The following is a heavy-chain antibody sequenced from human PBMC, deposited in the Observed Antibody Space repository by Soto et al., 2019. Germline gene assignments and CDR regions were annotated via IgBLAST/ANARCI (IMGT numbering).Heavy chain of an antibody. V-gene: IGHV1-69*13. J-gene: IGHJ3*01. CDR3: AKDLGASKLYPLSAFDV. D-gene: IGHD2-2*02. CDR2: IIPIFGTA. Sequence: SVKVSCKASGGTFSSYAISWVRQAPGQGLEWMGRIIPIFGTANYAQKIQGRVTITADESTSTAYMELSSLRSEDTAVYYCAKDLGASKLYPLSAFDVWGQGTMVTVSS. CDR1: GGTFSSYA.